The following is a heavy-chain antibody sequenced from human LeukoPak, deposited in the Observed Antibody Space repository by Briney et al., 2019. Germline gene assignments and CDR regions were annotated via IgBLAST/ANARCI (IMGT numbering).Heavy chain of an antibody. J-gene: IGHJ4*02. CDR1: SGSINSYW. CDR2: IYTTGMT. CDR3: ARAGYTISSYRFDY. V-gene: IGHV4-4*07. D-gene: IGHD3-16*02. Sequence: KASETLSLTCSVSSGSINSYWWSWIRQPAGKGLEFIGRIYTTGMTNYNPSPKSRVSMSVDTSKNQFSLELRSVTAADTAVYFCARAGYTISSYRFDYWGQGALVTVSS.